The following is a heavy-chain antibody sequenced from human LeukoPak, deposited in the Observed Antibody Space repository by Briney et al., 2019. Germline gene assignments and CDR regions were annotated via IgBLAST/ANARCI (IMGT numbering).Heavy chain of an antibody. D-gene: IGHD4-17*01. CDR3: ARVPDYGDYVGSFDY. Sequence: SETLSLTCTVSVGSISSGGYYWSWIRQHPGKGLEWIGYIYYSGSTYYNPSLKSRVTISVDTSKNQFSLKLSSVTAADTAVYYCARVPDYGDYVGSFDYWGQGTLVTVSS. J-gene: IGHJ4*02. CDR2: IYYSGST. CDR1: VGSISSGGYY. V-gene: IGHV4-31*03.